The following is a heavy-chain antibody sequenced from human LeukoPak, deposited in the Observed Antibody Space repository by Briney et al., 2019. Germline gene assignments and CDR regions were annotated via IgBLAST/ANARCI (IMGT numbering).Heavy chain of an antibody. V-gene: IGHV4-59*01. CDR1: GGSISSYY. CDR3: ARDLLGAFDY. CDR2: IYYSGST. J-gene: IGHJ4*02. Sequence: SETLSLTCTVSGGSISSYYWSWIRHPPRKRLEWIGYIYYSGSTNYNLSLKSRVTISVDTSKNQFSLKLSSVTAADTAVYYCARDLLGAFDYWGQGTLVTVSS. D-gene: IGHD1-26*01.